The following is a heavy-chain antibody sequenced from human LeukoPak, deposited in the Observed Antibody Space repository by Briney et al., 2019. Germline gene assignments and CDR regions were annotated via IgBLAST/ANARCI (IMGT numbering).Heavy chain of an antibody. J-gene: IGHJ4*02. V-gene: IGHV3-21*01. D-gene: IGHD6-19*01. CDR3: AIDRYSSGWYTFYY. Sequence: GGSLRLSCAPSGFTFSNFGINWVRQAPGKGLEWVSSISSSSSYISYADSVKGRFTISRDNAKNSLDLQMNSLRAEDTAVYYCAIDRYSSGWYTFYYWVQGTLVTVSS. CDR2: ISSSSSYI. CDR1: GFTFSNFG.